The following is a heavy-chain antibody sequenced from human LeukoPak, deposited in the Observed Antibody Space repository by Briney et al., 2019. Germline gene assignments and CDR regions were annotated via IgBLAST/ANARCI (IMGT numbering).Heavy chain of an antibody. CDR2: INHSGST. CDR1: GGSFSGYY. J-gene: IGHJ4*02. D-gene: IGHD3-10*01. CDR3: ARDSTGDERYGSGSYYGN. V-gene: IGHV4-34*01. Sequence: SETLSLTCAVYGGSFSGYYWSWIRQPPGKGLEWIGEINHSGSTNYNPSLKSRVTISVDTSKNQFSLKLSSVTAADTAVYYCARDSTGDERYGSGSYYGNWGQGTLVTVSS.